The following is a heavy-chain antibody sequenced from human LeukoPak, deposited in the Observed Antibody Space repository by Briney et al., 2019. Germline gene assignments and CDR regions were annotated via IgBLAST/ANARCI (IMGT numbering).Heavy chain of an antibody. CDR1: GGSISSYY. V-gene: IGHV4-59*01. CDR3: ARRRYYYDSSGYSDWFDP. J-gene: IGHJ5*02. D-gene: IGHD3-22*01. Sequence: SETLPLTCTVSGGSISSYYWSWIRQPPGKGLEWIGYIFYSGSTNYNPSLKSRVTISVDTSKNQFSLKLSSVTAADTAVYYCARRRYYYDSSGYSDWFDPWGQGTLVTVSS. CDR2: IFYSGST.